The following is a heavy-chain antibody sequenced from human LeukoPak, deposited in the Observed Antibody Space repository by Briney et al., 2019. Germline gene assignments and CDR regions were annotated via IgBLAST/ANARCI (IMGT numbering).Heavy chain of an antibody. J-gene: IGHJ4*02. CDR1: GFTFSDYY. D-gene: IGHD4-17*01. Sequence: GGSLRLSCAASGFTFSDYYMSWIRQAPGKGLEWVSYISSSGSTIYYADSVKGRFTISRYNAKNSLFLQMNSLRAEDTAVYYCARDLRYGDYSLDYWGQGTLVTVSS. V-gene: IGHV3-11*01. CDR3: ARDLRYGDYSLDY. CDR2: ISSSGSTI.